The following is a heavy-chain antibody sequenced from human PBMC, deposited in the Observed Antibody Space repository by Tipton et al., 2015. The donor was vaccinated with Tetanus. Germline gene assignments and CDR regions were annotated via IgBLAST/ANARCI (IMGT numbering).Heavy chain of an antibody. CDR1: GYSISSGYY. CDR2: IYHSGST. CDR3: ARDSQQLVDIWFDP. D-gene: IGHD6-13*01. V-gene: IGHV4-38-2*02. Sequence: TLSLTCAVSGYSISSGYYWGWIRQPPGKGLEWIGSIYHSGSTYYNPSLKSRVTISVDTSKNQFPLKLSPVTAADTAVYYCARDSQQLVDIWFDPWGQGTLVTVSS. J-gene: IGHJ5*02.